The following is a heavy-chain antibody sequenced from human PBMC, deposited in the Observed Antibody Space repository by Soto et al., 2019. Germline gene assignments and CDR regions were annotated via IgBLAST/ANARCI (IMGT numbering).Heavy chain of an antibody. D-gene: IGHD2-15*01. V-gene: IGHV4-31*03. CDR2: IHYSGST. CDR3: ARTYCSGGSCYPPDY. J-gene: IGHJ4*02. CDR1: GGSISSGGYY. Sequence: QVQLQESGPGLVKPSQTLSLTCTVSGGSISSGGYYWSWIRQHPGKGLEWIGYIHYSGSTYYNPSLKSRITISVDTSKNQFSLKLSSVTAADTAVYYCARTYCSGGSCYPPDYWGQGTLVTVSS.